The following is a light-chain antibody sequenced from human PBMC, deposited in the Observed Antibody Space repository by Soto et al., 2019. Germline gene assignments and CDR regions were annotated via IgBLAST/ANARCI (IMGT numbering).Light chain of an antibody. CDR2: GNS. V-gene: IGLV1-40*01. Sequence: QSVLTQPPSVSGAPWQRVTISCTGSSSNIGAGYDVHWYQQLPGTAPKLLIYGNSNRPSGVPDRFSGSKSGTSASLAITGLQAEDEADYYCQSYDSSLRAVFGGGTQLTVL. J-gene: IGLJ7*01. CDR1: SSNIGAGYD. CDR3: QSYDSSLRAV.